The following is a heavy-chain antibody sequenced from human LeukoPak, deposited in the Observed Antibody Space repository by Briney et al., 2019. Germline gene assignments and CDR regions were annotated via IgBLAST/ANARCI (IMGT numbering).Heavy chain of an antibody. J-gene: IGHJ4*02. CDR2: IYYTGST. CDR3: ARQDRTSGHYYDFDY. CDR1: GGSINSYY. D-gene: IGHD1-26*01. Sequence: SETLSLTCTVSGGSINSYYWSWIRQPPGKGLEWIGYIYYTGSTHYNHSLRSRVTISVDTSKNQFSLKLSSVTAADTAVYYRARQDRTSGHYYDFDYWGQGTLVTVSS. V-gene: IGHV4-59*08.